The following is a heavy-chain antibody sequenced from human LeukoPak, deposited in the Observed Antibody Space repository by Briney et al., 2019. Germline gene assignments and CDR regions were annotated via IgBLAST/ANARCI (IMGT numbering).Heavy chain of an antibody. D-gene: IGHD2-15*01. CDR3: VKEGGFRIPFDY. Sequence: GGSLRLSCAASGFSFSSYEMAWVRQAPGQGLEWVAVISVSATATNYAASVKGRFTISRDDSKNTLYLQMNSLRVEDTAAYYCVKEGGFRIPFDYWGQGTLVTVSS. V-gene: IGHV3-23*01. CDR1: GFSFSSYE. CDR2: ISVSATAT. J-gene: IGHJ4*02.